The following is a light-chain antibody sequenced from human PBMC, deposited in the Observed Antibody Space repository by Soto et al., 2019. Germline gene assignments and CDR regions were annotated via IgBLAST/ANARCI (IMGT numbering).Light chain of an antibody. Sequence: QSVLTQPPSLSGAPGQRVTISCTGGSSNIGEGYDVHWYQQVPGTASKLLIFRNTNRPSGVPDRFSASKSGTSAALAITVLQAEDEADYYRLSYDSSRREGGFGTGTKATVL. V-gene: IGLV1-40*01. CDR1: SSNIGEGYD. J-gene: IGLJ1*01. CDR2: RNT. CDR3: LSYDSSRREGG.